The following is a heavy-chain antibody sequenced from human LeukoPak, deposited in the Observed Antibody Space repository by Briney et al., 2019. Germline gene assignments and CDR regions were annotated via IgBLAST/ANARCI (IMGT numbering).Heavy chain of an antibody. J-gene: IGHJ4*02. Sequence: SETLSLTCTVSGGSINNYYWSWMRQSAEKGLEWIGRIDTSGNTRYNPSLQGRLSMSLDTSKNQFSLRLNSVSAADTAVYYCARGLVTEYRGYDFENYFDYWGQGTLVTVSS. V-gene: IGHV4-4*07. D-gene: IGHD5-12*01. CDR2: IDTSGNT. CDR1: GGSINNYY. CDR3: ARGLVTEYRGYDFENYFDY.